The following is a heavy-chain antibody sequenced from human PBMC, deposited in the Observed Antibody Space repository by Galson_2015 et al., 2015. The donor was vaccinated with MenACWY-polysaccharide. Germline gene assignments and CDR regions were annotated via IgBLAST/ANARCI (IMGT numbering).Heavy chain of an antibody. D-gene: IGHD6-19*01. CDR3: ARVISGRRYSSGWYLDY. CDR1: GYTFTSYG. Sequence: SVKVSCKASGYTFTSYGISWVRQAPGQGLEWMGWISAYNGNTNYAQKLQGSVTMTTDTSTSTAYMELRSLRSDDTAVYYCARVISGRRYSSGWYLDYWGQGTLVTVSS. J-gene: IGHJ4*02. V-gene: IGHV1-18*01. CDR2: ISAYNGNT.